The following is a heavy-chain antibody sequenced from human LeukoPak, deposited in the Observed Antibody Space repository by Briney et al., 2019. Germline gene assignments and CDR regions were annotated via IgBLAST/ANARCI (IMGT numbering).Heavy chain of an antibody. J-gene: IGHJ3*02. CDR2: ISAYNGNT. CDR3: ARDFRGGRSGLDAFDI. D-gene: IGHD3-3*01. Sequence: ASVKVSCKASGYTFTSYGISWVRQAPGQGLEWMGWISAYNGNTNYAQKLQGRVTMTTDTSTSTAYMELRSLRSDDTAVCYCARDFRGGRSGLDAFDIWGQGTMVTVSS. V-gene: IGHV1-18*01. CDR1: GYTFTSYG.